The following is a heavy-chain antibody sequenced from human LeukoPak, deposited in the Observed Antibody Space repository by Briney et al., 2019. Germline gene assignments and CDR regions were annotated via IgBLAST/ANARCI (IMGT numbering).Heavy chain of an antibody. CDR2: ISGSAYST. CDR3: AKWMRDCSGGSCYAGFDY. D-gene: IGHD2-15*01. CDR1: RFTFSNFA. V-gene: IGHV3-23*01. Sequence: GGSLRLSCAASRFTFSNFAMSWVRQAPGKGLEWVSTISGSAYSTYYADSVKGRFTISRDNSKNALFLQMNSLSAEDTAVYYCAKWMRDCSGGSCYAGFDYWGQGTLVTVSS. J-gene: IGHJ4*02.